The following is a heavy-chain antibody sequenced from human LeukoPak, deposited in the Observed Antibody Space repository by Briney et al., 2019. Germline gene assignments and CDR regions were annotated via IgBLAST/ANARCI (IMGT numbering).Heavy chain of an antibody. J-gene: IGHJ4*02. CDR3: ARGARWHYYFDY. Sequence: SSETLSLTCAVYGGSFSGYYWSWIRQPPGKGLEWIGEINHSGSTNYNPSLKSRVTISVDTSKNQFSLKLSSVTAADTAVYYCARGARWHYYFDYWGQGTLVTVSS. CDR2: INHSGST. V-gene: IGHV4-34*01. CDR1: GGSFSGYY. D-gene: IGHD4-23*01.